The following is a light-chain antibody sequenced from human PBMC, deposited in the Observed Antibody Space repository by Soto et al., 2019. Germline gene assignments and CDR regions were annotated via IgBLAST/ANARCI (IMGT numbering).Light chain of an antibody. J-gene: IGLJ3*02. CDR1: SSNIGNNY. CDR3: GTWDPSLSAWV. V-gene: IGLV1-51*01. CDR2: DNN. Sequence: QSVLTQPPSVSAAPGQKVTISCSGSSSNIGNNYVSWYQQLPGTAPKLLIFDNNKRPSGIPDRFSGSKSGTSATLGITGLQTGDEADYYCGTWDPSLSAWVFGGGTKLTVL.